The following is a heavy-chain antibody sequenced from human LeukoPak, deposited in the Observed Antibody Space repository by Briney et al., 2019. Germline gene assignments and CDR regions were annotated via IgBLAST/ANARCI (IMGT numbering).Heavy chain of an antibody. CDR1: GGSLSNYY. V-gene: IGHV4-34*01. CDR3: ARARSLISSSWYVDLFDR. D-gene: IGHD6-13*01. J-gene: IGHJ5*02. Sequence: SETLSLTCAVDGGSLSNYYWSWIRQPPGKGLDWIGQINNSGSTHYNPSLKSRVTISVDTSKGQFSLKLNSVTAADTAMYYCARARSLISSSWYVDLFDRWGQGALVTVSS. CDR2: INNSGST.